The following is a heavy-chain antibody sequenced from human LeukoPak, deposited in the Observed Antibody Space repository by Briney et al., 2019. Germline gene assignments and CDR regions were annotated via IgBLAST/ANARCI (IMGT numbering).Heavy chain of an antibody. CDR3: ARAIGWYYLDY. CDR2: INPNSGGT. Sequence: ASVKVSRKASGYTFTGYYMHWVRQAPGQGLEWMGWINPNSGGTNYAQNFQGRVTMTRDTSISTAYMELSRLRSDDTAVYYCARAIGWYYLDYWGQGTLVTVSS. V-gene: IGHV1-2*02. D-gene: IGHD6-19*01. J-gene: IGHJ4*02. CDR1: GYTFTGYY.